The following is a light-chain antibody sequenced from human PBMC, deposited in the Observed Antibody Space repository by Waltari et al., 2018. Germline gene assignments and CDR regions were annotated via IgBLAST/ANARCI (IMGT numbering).Light chain of an antibody. CDR2: EVS. V-gene: IGLV2-14*01. J-gene: IGLJ2*01. Sequence: QSALTQPASVSGSPGQSITISCTGTSSDDGGYNYLYWYQQHPGKDLKLMIYEVSNRPSGVSNRFSGSKSGNTASLTISGLQAEDEADYYCSSYTSSSTLVVFGGGTKLTVL. CDR3: SSYTSSSTLVV. CDR1: SSDDGGYNY.